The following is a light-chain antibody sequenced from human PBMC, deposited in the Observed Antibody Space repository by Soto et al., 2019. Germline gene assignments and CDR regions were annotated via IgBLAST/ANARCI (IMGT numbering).Light chain of an antibody. CDR1: SSDVGRYNY. CDR2: EVS. CDR3: TSYISSSTVV. J-gene: IGLJ2*01. V-gene: IGLV2-14*01. Sequence: QSVLTQPASVSGSPGQSITISCTGTSSDVGRYNYVSWYQQRPGQAPKLMIYEVSHRPSGVSNRFSGSKSGYTASLTISGLQADDEADYYCTSYISSSTVVFGGGTKLTVL.